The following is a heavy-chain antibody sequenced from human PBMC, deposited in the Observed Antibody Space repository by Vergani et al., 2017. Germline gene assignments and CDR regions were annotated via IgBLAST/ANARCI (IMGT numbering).Heavy chain of an antibody. J-gene: IGHJ6*02. CDR2: FYTGGGT. CDR1: GGSISSGSYY. CDR3: ARDPLYXTTWPSLLRDMDV. Sequence: QVQLQESGPGLVRPSQTLSLTCPVSGGSISSGSYYWSWFRQPAGKGLEWIGRFYTGGGTSYNPSLKSRVTISVDTSKNQFSLQLSSVTAADTAVYYCARDPLYXTTWPSLLRDMDVWGQGTTVTVSS. V-gene: IGHV4-61*02. D-gene: IGHD6-13*01.